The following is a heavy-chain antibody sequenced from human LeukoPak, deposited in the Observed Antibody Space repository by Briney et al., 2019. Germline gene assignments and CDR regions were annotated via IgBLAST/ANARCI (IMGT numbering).Heavy chain of an antibody. CDR2: MNPKSGNT. Sequence: ASVKVSCKASGYTFTSYDINWVRQATGQGLEWMGWMNPKSGNTGHAQKFQGRVTITRDTSISTVYMELSSLRSEDTAVYFCARVDVSPDSWGQGTLVTVSS. D-gene: IGHD3-10*02. J-gene: IGHJ4*02. V-gene: IGHV1-8*01. CDR1: GYTFTSYD. CDR3: ARVDVSPDS.